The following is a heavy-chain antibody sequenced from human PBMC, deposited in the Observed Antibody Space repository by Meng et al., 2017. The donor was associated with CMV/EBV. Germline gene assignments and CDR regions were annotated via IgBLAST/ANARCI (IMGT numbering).Heavy chain of an antibody. CDR1: GDSVSSNSAA. CDR2: TYYRSKWYN. Sequence: LRLSCAISGDSVSSNSAAWNWIRQSPSRGLEWLGRTYYRSKWYNDYAVSVKSRITIIPDTSKNQFSLQLNSVTPEDTAVYYCARAGGYSSSWYFDYWGQGTLVTVSS. CDR3: ARAGGYSSSWYFDY. D-gene: IGHD6-13*01. J-gene: IGHJ4*02. V-gene: IGHV6-1*01.